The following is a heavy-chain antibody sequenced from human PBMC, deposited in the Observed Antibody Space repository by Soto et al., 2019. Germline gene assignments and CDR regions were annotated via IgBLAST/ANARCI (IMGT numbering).Heavy chain of an antibody. V-gene: IGHV1-69*06. D-gene: IGHD2-2*02. J-gene: IGHJ4*02. CDR1: ASWFINYV. Sequence: SVKVSCKASASWFINYVSSWVRQAPGHGLEWLGRIIPIFNSTKYAQSFQGRVTITADKSTSTASLELSSLRSDDTAVYYCAREGRGKKAGYNGLVSMGYWGQGTLVNVS. CDR3: AREGRGKKAGYNGLVSMGY. CDR2: IIPIFNST.